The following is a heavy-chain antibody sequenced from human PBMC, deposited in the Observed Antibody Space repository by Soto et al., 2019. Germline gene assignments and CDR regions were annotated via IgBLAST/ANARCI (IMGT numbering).Heavy chain of an antibody. V-gene: IGHV4-39*01. Sequence: SETLSLTCTVSGGSISSSSYYWGWIRQPPGKGLEWIGSIYYSGSTYYNPSLKSRVTISVDTSKNQFSLKLSSVTAADTAVYYCARSQVESSSWYYSYNWFDPWGQGTLVTVSS. D-gene: IGHD6-13*01. CDR2: IYYSGST. CDR3: ARSQVESSSWYYSYNWFDP. CDR1: GGSISSSSYY. J-gene: IGHJ5*02.